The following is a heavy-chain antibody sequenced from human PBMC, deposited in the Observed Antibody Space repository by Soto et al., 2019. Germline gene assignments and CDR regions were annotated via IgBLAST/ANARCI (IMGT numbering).Heavy chain of an antibody. V-gene: IGHV3-33*01. CDR1: VFTFSSYG. Sequence: GGSLRLSCAASVFTFSSYGMHWVRQAPGKGLEWVAVIWYDGSNKYYADSVKGRFTISRDNSKNTLYLQMNSLRAEDTAVYYCARTHYGSGSYKPLDYWGQGTLVTVSS. CDR2: IWYDGSNK. J-gene: IGHJ4*02. CDR3: ARTHYGSGSYKPLDY. D-gene: IGHD3-10*01.